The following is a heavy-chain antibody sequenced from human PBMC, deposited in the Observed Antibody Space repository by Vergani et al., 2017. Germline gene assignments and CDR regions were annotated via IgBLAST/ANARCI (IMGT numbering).Heavy chain of an antibody. CDR2: IYYSGST. J-gene: IGHJ6*02. CDR3: ARAFRDGDYAPYYYYGMDV. V-gene: IGHV4-39*07. D-gene: IGHD4-17*01. Sequence: QLQLQESGPGLVKPSETLSLTCTVSGGSISSSSYYWGWIRQPPGKGLEWIGYIYYSGSTYYNPSLKSRVTISVDTSKNQFSLKRSSVTAADTAVYYCARAFRDGDYAPYYYYGMDVWGQGTTVTVSS. CDR1: GGSISSSSYY.